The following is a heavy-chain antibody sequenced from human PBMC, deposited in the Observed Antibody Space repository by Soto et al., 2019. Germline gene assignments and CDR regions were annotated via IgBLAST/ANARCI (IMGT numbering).Heavy chain of an antibody. V-gene: IGHV4-34*01. CDR1: DWSFSGYY. CDR2: INHSGST. CDR3: ASVKKARTYYYYMDV. J-gene: IGHJ6*03. Sequence: SETLSLTGAVDDWSFSGYYWSWIRQPPEKELEWIGEINHSGSTNYNPSLKSRVTISVDTSKNQFSLNLSSVTAADTAVYYCASVKKARTYYYYMDVWGKGTTVTVSS.